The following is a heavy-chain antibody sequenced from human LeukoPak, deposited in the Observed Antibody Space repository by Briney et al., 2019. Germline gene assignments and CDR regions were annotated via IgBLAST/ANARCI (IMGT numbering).Heavy chain of an antibody. CDR3: ARGDYDFWSGYYHYYYYGMDV. Sequence: SETLSLTCTVSGGSISSSSYCWGWIRQPPGKGLEWIGSIYYSGSTYYNPSLKSRVTISVDTSKNQFSLKLSSVTAADTAVYYCARGDYDFWSGYYHYYYYGMDVWGQGTTVTVSS. V-gene: IGHV4-39*07. J-gene: IGHJ6*02. D-gene: IGHD3-3*01. CDR2: IYYSGST. CDR1: GGSISSSSYC.